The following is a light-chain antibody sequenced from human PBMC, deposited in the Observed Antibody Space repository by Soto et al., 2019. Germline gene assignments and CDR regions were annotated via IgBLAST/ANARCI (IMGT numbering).Light chain of an antibody. CDR2: DAS. J-gene: IGKJ4*01. CDR1: QSVSSY. V-gene: IGKV3-11*01. Sequence: EIVLTQSPATLSLSPGERATLSCRASQSVSSYLAWYQQKPGQAPRLLIYDASNRATGIPARFSGSGSGTDFTLTISRLEHEDFAVYYCQHRSNWLTFGGGTKVEIK. CDR3: QHRSNWLT.